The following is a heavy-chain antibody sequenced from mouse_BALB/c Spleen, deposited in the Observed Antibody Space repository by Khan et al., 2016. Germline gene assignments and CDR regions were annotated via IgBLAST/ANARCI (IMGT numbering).Heavy chain of an antibody. CDR2: ISSYYGDS. V-gene: IGHV1S137*01. Sequence: QVRLQQSGAELVRPGVSFTISCPFSGYIFTDYAVHWVKQSHAKSLEWIGVISSYYGDSSYNQKFKGKATMTVDKSSSTAYMELARLTSEDSAIYYCAREGLNYDYAMDYWGQGTSVTVSS. J-gene: IGHJ4*01. CDR3: AREGLNYDYAMDY. D-gene: IGHD2-4*01. CDR1: GYIFTDYA.